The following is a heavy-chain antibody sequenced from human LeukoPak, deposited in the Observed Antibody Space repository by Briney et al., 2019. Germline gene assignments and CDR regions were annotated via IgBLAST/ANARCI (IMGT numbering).Heavy chain of an antibody. CDR3: ATETWKD. V-gene: IGHV3-53*01. CDR1: GFAVSSYY. J-gene: IGHJ4*02. D-gene: IGHD1-1*01. CDR2: IFRDGST. Sequence: GGSLRLSCAASGFAVSSYYMSWVRQAPGKGLEWVSAIFRDGSTSHADSVKGRFTISRDNSRNMVYLQMNSLRAEDTAVYYCATETWKDWGQGTLVTVSS.